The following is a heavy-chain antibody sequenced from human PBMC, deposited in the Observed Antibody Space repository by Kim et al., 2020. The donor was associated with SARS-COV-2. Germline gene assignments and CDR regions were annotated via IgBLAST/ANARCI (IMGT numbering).Heavy chain of an antibody. CDR1: GGSISSSNW. Sequence: SETLSLTCAVSGGSISSSNWWSWVRQPPGKGLEWIGEIYHSGSTNYNPSLKSRVTISVDKSKNQFSLKLSSVTAADTAVYYCARKGRVRGRISTGVHEYYYYYGMDVWGQGTTVTVSS. CDR2: IYHSGST. CDR3: ARKGRVRGRISTGVHEYYYYYGMDV. V-gene: IGHV4-4*02. D-gene: IGHD3-10*01. J-gene: IGHJ6*02.